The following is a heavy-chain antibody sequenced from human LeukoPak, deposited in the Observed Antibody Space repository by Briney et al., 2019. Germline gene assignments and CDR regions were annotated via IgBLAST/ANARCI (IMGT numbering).Heavy chain of an antibody. CDR2: IDKTGGRM. J-gene: IGHJ2*01. CDR1: GFTFSSYG. Sequence: GGSLRLSCAASGFTFSSYGMHWVRQAPGKGLEWLSYIDKTGGRMDYADSLRGRFTISRDNAKKSLYLQMNNLRVEDTALYYCARDLGRYFDLWGRGTLVTVSS. CDR3: ARDLGRYFDL. V-gene: IGHV3-48*04.